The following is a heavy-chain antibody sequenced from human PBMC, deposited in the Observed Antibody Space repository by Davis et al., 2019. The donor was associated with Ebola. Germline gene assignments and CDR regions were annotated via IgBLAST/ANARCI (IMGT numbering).Heavy chain of an antibody. D-gene: IGHD1-26*01. Sequence: ASVKVSCKASGYSFTTYGISWVRQAPGQGLEWMGWISAYNGNTNYAQKVQGRVTMTTDTTTGTAYLDLRSLRSDDTAVYFCARTSIVGTTTTASDIWGQGTLVTVSS. CDR2: ISAYNGNT. V-gene: IGHV1-18*01. J-gene: IGHJ3*02. CDR1: GYSFTTYG. CDR3: ARTSIVGTTTTASDI.